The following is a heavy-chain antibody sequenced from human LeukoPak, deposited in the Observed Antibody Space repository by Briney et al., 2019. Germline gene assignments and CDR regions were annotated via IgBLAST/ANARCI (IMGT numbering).Heavy chain of an antibody. CDR2: INPSGGST. Sequence: ASVKVSCKASGYTFTSYYVHWVRQAPGQGLEWMGIINPSGGSTSYAQKFQGRVTMTRDMSTSTVYMELSSLRSEDTAVYYCALLHSSSWLDGDYWGQGTLVTVSS. J-gene: IGHJ4*02. V-gene: IGHV1-46*01. CDR1: GYTFTSYY. CDR3: ALLHSSSWLDGDY. D-gene: IGHD6-6*01.